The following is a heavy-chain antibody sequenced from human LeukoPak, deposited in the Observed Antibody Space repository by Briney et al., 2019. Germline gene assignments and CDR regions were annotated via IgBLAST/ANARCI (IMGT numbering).Heavy chain of an antibody. V-gene: IGHV4-34*01. J-gene: IGHJ4*02. D-gene: IGHD6-13*01. CDR1: GGSFSVYY. CDR3: ARGPYSSSWYFAAGFDY. CDR2: INHSGST. Sequence: NPSETLSLTCAVYGGSFSVYYWSWIRQPPGKGLEWIGEINHSGSTNYNPSLKSRVTISVDTSKNQFSLKLSSVTAADTAVYYCARGPYSSSWYFAAGFDYWGQGTLVTVSS.